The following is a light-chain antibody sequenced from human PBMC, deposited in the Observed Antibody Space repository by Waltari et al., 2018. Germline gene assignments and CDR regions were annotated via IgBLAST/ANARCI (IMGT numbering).Light chain of an antibody. CDR1: QSVSSY. CDR2: DAS. J-gene: IGKJ4*01. CDR3: QQRSNWLGT. V-gene: IGKV3-11*01. Sequence: ILFTQSPATLSSSPGESATLACRASQSVSSYLAWYQQKHGQPPRLRIYDASTRATGNPARFSGRESGTDLTLSISRLEPEDFAVDYCQQRSNWLGTFGGGNKGESK.